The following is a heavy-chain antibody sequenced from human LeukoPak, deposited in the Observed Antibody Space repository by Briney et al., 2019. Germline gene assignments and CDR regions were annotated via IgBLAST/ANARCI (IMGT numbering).Heavy chain of an antibody. V-gene: IGHV4-61*01. CDR1: GVSVNSGSYY. CDR3: ATSQCGSDCYLAGDY. J-gene: IGHJ4*02. D-gene: IGHD2-21*02. Sequence: TPSETLSLTCAVSGVSVNSGSYYWSWIRQHPGKGLEWIGYIYHTGITNYNPSLKSRVTISVDTSKNQFSLNLNSVTAADTAVYYCATSQCGSDCYLAGDYWGQGTLVTVSS. CDR2: IYHTGIT.